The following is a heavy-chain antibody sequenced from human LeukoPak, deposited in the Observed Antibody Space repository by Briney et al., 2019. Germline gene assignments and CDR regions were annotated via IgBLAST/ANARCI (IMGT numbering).Heavy chain of an antibody. V-gene: IGHV3-7*01. J-gene: IGHJ2*01. CDR2: IKQDGSEK. CDR1: GFTFSDYY. Sequence: GGSLRLSCAASGFTFSDYYMSWIRQAPGKGLEWVANIKQDGSEKYYVDSVKGRFTISRDNAKNSLYLQMNSLRAEDTAVYYCARDRTTYYDFWSGSRYFDLWGRGTLVTVSS. CDR3: ARDRTTYYDFWSGSRYFDL. D-gene: IGHD3-3*01.